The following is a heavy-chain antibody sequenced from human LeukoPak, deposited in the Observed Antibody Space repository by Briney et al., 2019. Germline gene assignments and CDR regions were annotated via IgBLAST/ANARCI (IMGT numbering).Heavy chain of an antibody. Sequence: SETLSLTCAVSGYSISSGYYWGWIRQPPGKGLEWIGSIYHSGSTYYNPSLKSRVTISVDASKNQFSLKLSSVTAADTAVYYCARSRADYGDYPSFDYWGQGTLVTVSS. CDR1: GYSISSGYY. D-gene: IGHD4-17*01. J-gene: IGHJ4*02. CDR2: IYHSGST. V-gene: IGHV4-38-2*01. CDR3: ARSRADYGDYPSFDY.